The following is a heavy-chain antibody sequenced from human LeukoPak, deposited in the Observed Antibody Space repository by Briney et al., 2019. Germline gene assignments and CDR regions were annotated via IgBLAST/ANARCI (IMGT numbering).Heavy chain of an antibody. CDR3: AKKHEYDFWSGYFDY. D-gene: IGHD3-3*01. CDR2: ISGSGGST. Sequence: PGGSLRLSCAASGFTFSSYAMSWVRQAPGKGLEWVSAISGSGGSTYYADSVKGRFTISRDNSKNTLYLQMNSLRAEDTAVYYCAKKHEYDFWSGYFDYWGQGTLVTVSS. CDR1: GFTFSSYA. J-gene: IGHJ4*02. V-gene: IGHV3-23*01.